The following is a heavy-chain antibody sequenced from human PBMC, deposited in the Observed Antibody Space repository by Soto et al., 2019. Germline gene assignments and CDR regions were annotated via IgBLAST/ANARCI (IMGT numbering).Heavy chain of an antibody. CDR2: MNPNSGNT. Sequence: ASVKVSCKASGYTFTSYDINWVRQATGQGLEWMGWMNPNSGNTGYAQKFQGRVTMTRNTSISTAYMKLSSLRSEDAAVYYYARGGFFVGLLRSPYYYYFMDVWGKGTTVTVSS. D-gene: IGHD3-3*01. V-gene: IGHV1-8*01. CDR3: ARGGFFVGLLRSPYYYYFMDV. J-gene: IGHJ6*03. CDR1: GYTFTSYD.